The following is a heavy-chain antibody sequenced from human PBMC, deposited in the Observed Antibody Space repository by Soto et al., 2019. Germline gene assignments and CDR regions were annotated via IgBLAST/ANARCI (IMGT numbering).Heavy chain of an antibody. CDR2: IWYDGSNK. J-gene: IGHJ6*02. D-gene: IGHD5-18*01. V-gene: IGHV3-33*01. Sequence: QVQLVESGGGVVQPGRSLRLSCAASGFTFSGYGMHWVRQAPGKGLEWVANIWYDGSNKYYADSVKGRFTISRDDSKNPLYLQMNSRRAEDTAVYYWARELRGYSYFAYFGMDVWGQGTTVTVSS. CDR3: ARELRGYSYFAYFGMDV. CDR1: GFTFSGYG.